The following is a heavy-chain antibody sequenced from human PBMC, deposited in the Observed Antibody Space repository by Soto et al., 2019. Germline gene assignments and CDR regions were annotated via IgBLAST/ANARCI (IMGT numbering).Heavy chain of an antibody. CDR1: GGSISSYY. V-gene: IGHV4-59*01. D-gene: IGHD1-20*01. J-gene: IGHJ4*02. CDR2: IYYSGST. Sequence: SETLSLTCTVSGGSISSYYWSWIRQPPGKGLEWIGYIYYSGSTNYNPSLKSRVTISVDTSKNQFSLKLSSLTAADTAVYYCARVGYNWNDWPPGSYYFDYWGQGTLVTVSS. CDR3: ARVGYNWNDWPPGSYYFDY.